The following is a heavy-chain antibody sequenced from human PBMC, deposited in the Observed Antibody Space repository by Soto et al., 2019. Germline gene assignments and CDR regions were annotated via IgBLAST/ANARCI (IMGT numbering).Heavy chain of an antibody. Sequence: SVKVSCKASGGTFSSYAISWVRQAPGQGLEWMGGIIPIFGTANYAQKFQGRVTITADESTSTAYMELSSLRSEDTAVYYCATGSRGYSYGVDYYYYGMDVWGQGTTVTVSS. D-gene: IGHD5-18*01. CDR1: GGTFSSYA. V-gene: IGHV1-69*13. J-gene: IGHJ6*02. CDR3: ATGSRGYSYGVDYYYYGMDV. CDR2: IIPIFGTA.